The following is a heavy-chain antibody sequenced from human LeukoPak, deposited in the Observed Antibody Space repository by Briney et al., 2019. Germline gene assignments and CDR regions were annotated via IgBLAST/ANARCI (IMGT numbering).Heavy chain of an antibody. CDR3: AKDRITMVRGFPYYFDY. Sequence: GGSLRLSCAASGFTFSSYAMSWVRQAPGEGLEWVSAISGSGGSTYYADSVKGRFTISRDNSKNTLYLQMNSLRAEDTAVYYCAKDRITMVRGFPYYFDYWGQGTLVTVSS. J-gene: IGHJ4*02. CDR2: ISGSGGST. CDR1: GFTFSSYA. D-gene: IGHD3-10*01. V-gene: IGHV3-23*01.